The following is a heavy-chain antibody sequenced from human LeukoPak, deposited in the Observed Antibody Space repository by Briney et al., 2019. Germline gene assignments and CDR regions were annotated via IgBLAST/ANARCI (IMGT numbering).Heavy chain of an antibody. CDR3: ALWSYYYYGLDV. D-gene: IGHD5-18*01. J-gene: IGHJ6*02. CDR2: SRNKAKSHTT. Sequence: TGGSLRLSCAASGFTFSDRDMDWVRQAPGKGLEWVGRSRNKAKSHTTEYAAYVKGRFTISRDNSNNSVWLQMNSLKTEDTAVYYCALWSYYYYGLDVWGQGTTVTVSS. CDR1: GFTFSDRD. V-gene: IGHV3-72*01.